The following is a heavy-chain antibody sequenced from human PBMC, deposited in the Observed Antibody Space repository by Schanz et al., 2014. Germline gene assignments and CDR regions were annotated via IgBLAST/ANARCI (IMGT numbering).Heavy chain of an antibody. V-gene: IGHV3-48*02. CDR1: GFIFSVYN. CDR3: ARTPDYGVSS. CDR2: ISYDSTNI. D-gene: IGHD4-17*01. Sequence: EVQLVESGGGLVQPGGSLRLSCAASGFIFSVYNMNWVRQAPGKGLEWVSYISYDSTNIHYADSVKGRFTISRDNAKNSLYLQMNSLRDEDTAVYYCARTPDYGVSSWGQGTLVTVSS. J-gene: IGHJ5*02.